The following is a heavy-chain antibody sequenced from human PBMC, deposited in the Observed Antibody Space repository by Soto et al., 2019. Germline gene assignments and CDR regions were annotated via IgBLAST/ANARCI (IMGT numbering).Heavy chain of an antibody. J-gene: IGHJ4*02. CDR1: GFTFSSYA. V-gene: IGHV3-30-3*01. Sequence: QVELVESWGGVVQPGRSLRLSCAASGFTFSSYAMHWVRQAPGKGLEWVTIISYDGSNKYYADSVKGRFTISRDNSKNTLYLQMNSLRAEDTAVYYCARGEEEGADYFDYWGQGTPVTVSS. CDR3: ARGEEEGADYFDY. CDR2: ISYDGSNK.